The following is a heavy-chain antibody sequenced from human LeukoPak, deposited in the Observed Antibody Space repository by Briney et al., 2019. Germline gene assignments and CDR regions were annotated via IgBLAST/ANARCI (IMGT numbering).Heavy chain of an antibody. CDR1: GYTFTSSD. CDR2: MNPNSGNT. J-gene: IGHJ5*02. D-gene: IGHD1-7*01. Sequence: ASVNVSCKASGYTFTSSDINWVRQATGQGLEWMGWMNPNSGNTGYAQKFQGRVTITRNTSISTAYMELSSLRSEDTAVYYCARGVRRGGTRFDPWGQGTLVTVSS. CDR3: ARGVRRGGTRFDP. V-gene: IGHV1-8*03.